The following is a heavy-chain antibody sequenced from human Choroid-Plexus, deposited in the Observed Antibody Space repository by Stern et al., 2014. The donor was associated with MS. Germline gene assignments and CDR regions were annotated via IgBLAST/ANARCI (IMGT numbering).Heavy chain of an antibody. J-gene: IGHJ4*02. V-gene: IGHV3-15*01. D-gene: IGHD3-10*01. Sequence: EVQLVESGGGLVKPGGSLRLSCAASGFTFNNSWMHWVRQAPGKGLEWISRIKFNAAETEYPAPVKGRFIISRDESKTTLFLQMNGLITEDTAVYFCGADVSYQGSGEIDFWGQGTLVTVSS. CDR2: IKFNAAET. CDR3: GADVSYQGSGEIDF. CDR1: GFTFNNSW.